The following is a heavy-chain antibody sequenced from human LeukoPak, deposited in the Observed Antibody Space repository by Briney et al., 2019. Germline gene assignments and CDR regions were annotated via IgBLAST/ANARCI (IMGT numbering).Heavy chain of an antibody. CDR2: MYYSGST. V-gene: IGHV4-30-4*08. D-gene: IGHD3-16*02. Sequence: KPSETLSLTCTVSGGSISSGAYYWSWIRQPPGKGLEWIGYMYYSGSTYYNPSLKSRVTISVDTSKNQFSLNLSSVTAADTAVYYCARSEVRYYDYVGGSYRPRGAFDIWGQGTMVTVSS. CDR1: GGSISSGAYY. CDR3: ARSEVRYYDYVGGSYRPRGAFDI. J-gene: IGHJ3*02.